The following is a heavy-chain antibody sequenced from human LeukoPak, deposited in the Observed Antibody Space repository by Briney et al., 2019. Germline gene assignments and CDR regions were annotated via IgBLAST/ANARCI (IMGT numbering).Heavy chain of an antibody. CDR1: GASFSDFY. D-gene: IGHD6-13*01. CDR2: IYYSGST. J-gene: IGHJ5*02. V-gene: IGHV4-59*01. CDR3: ARMWFSSSWDRQFDP. Sequence: SETLSLTCTVSGASFSDFYWSWIRQSPGRGLEWIGYIYYSGSTNYNPSLKSRVTISVDTSKNQFSLKLSSVTAADTAVYYCARMWFSSSWDRQFDPWGQGTLVTVSS.